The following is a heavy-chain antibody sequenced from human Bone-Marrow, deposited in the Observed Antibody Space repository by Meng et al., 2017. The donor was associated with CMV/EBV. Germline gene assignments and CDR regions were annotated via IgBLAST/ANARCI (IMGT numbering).Heavy chain of an antibody. J-gene: IGHJ6*02. CDR3: ARYYDFWSGYSYGMDV. D-gene: IGHD3-3*01. V-gene: IGHV4-59*13. CDR1: GGSISSYY. Sequence: SETLSLTCTVSGGSISSYYWSWTRQPPGKGLEWIGYIYYSGSTNYNPSLKSRVTISVDTSKNQFSLKLSSVTAADPAVYYCARYYDFWSGYSYGMDVWGQGTTVTVSS. CDR2: IYYSGST.